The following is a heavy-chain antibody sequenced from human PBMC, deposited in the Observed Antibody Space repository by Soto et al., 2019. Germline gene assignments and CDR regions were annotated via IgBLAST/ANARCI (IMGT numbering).Heavy chain of an antibody. V-gene: IGHV4-59*08. CDR2: IYYSGST. CDR1: GGSISSYY. CDR3: ARQSLGVSTSRDAFHI. Sequence: SSETLSLTCTVSGGSISSYYWSWIRQPPGKGLEWIGYIYYSGSTNYNPSLKSRVTISVDTSKNQFSLKLSSVTAADTAVYYCARQSLGVSTSRDAFHIWGPGPVVTVS. J-gene: IGHJ3*02. D-gene: IGHD4-17*01.